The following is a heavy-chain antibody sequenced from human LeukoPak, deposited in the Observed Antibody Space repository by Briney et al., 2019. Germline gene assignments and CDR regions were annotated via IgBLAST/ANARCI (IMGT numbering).Heavy chain of an antibody. CDR3: ARDSGYSSGWYPLRTYYYYYGMDV. CDR2: IWYDGSNK. Sequence: PGGSLRLSCAASGFTFNSYGIHWVRQAPGKGLEWVAVIWYDGSNKYYADSVKGRFTISRDNSKNTLYLQMNSLRAEDTAVYYCARDSGYSSGWYPLRTYYYYYGMDVWGQGTTVTVSS. J-gene: IGHJ6*02. CDR1: GFTFNSYG. D-gene: IGHD6-19*01. V-gene: IGHV3-33*01.